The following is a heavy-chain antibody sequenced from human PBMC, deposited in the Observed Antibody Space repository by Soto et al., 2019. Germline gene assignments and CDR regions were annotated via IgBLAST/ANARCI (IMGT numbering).Heavy chain of an antibody. J-gene: IGHJ6*02. V-gene: IGHV3-21*01. D-gene: IGHD6-19*01. Sequence: GGSLRLSCAASGFTFGRYTMNWVRQAPGQGLEWVSSISSGSSYIYYADSVKGRFTISRDNAKNSLFLLLNSLRAEDTAVYFCARSKSSGWYERDYYYAMDVWGQGTTVTVSS. CDR1: GFTFGRYT. CDR3: ARSKSSGWYERDYYYAMDV. CDR2: ISSGSSYI.